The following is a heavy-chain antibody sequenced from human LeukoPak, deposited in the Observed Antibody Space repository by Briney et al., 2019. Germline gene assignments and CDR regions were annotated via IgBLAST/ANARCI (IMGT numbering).Heavy chain of an antibody. V-gene: IGHV1-69*01. CDR2: IIPIFGTA. CDR1: GGTFSSYA. Sequence: GASVKVSCKASGGTFSSYAISWVRQAPGQGLEWMGGIIPIFGTANYAQKFQGRVTITADESTSTAYMELSSLRSEDTAVYYCAAVVPAAIPAFDYWGQGTLVTVSS. J-gene: IGHJ4*02. CDR3: AAVVPAAIPAFDY. D-gene: IGHD2-2*02.